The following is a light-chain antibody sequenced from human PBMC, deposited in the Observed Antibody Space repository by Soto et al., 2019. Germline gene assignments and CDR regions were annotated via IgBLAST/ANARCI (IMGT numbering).Light chain of an antibody. V-gene: IGKV1-39*01. CDR3: QQNYLSPWT. J-gene: IGKJ1*01. CDR1: QSVRNF. CDR2: TSS. Sequence: DIQMTQSPSSLSASVGDRVTITCRTSQSVRNFLNWYQQKPGTVPKLLISTSSTLASGVPSRFSGGGSGTDFTLTISNLQPEDFATYFCQQNYLSPWTFGPGTRVEIK.